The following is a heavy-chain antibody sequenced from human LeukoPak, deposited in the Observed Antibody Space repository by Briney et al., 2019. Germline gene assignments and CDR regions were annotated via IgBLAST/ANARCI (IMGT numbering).Heavy chain of an antibody. CDR3: ARDSGLAVVPAAIDY. Sequence: GGSLRLSCAASGFTFSSYSMNWVRQDPGKGLEWVSYISSSSSTIYYADSVKGRFTISRDNAKNSLYLQMNSLRAEDTAVYYCARDSGLAVVPAAIDYWGQGALVTVSS. J-gene: IGHJ4*02. CDR2: ISSSSSTI. D-gene: IGHD2-2*01. V-gene: IGHV3-48*01. CDR1: GFTFSSYS.